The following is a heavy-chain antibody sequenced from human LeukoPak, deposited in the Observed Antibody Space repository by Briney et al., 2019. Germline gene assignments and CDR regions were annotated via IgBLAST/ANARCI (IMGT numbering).Heavy chain of an antibody. CDR2: IYYSGST. D-gene: IGHD2-21*02. CDR1: GGSISSGDYY. Sequence: SETLSLTCTVSGGSISSGDYYWSWIRQPPGKGLEWIGFIYYSGSTSYNPSLASRVTMSVDTSKNQFSLNLKSMTAADTAIYYCARHLRGVMTCFDCWGQGTLVTVSS. CDR3: ARHLRGVMTCFDC. V-gene: IGHV4-61*08. J-gene: IGHJ4*02.